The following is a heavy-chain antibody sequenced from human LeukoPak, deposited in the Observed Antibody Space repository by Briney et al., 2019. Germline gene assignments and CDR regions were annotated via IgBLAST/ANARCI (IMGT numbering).Heavy chain of an antibody. CDR3: ARNPRASTMVRGVYDDAFDI. D-gene: IGHD3-10*01. CDR2: ISSSSSYI. J-gene: IGHJ3*02. CDR1: GFTFSSYS. V-gene: IGHV3-21*01. Sequence: GGSLRLSCAASGFTFSSYSMNWVRQAPGKGLEWVSSISSSSSYIYYADSVKGRYTISRDNAKNSLYLQMNSLRAEDTAVYYCARNPRASTMVRGVYDDAFDIWGQGTMVTVSS.